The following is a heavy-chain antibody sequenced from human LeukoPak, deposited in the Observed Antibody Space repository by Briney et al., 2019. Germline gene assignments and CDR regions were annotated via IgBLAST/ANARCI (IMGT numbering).Heavy chain of an antibody. CDR1: GGSISSSSYY. J-gene: IGHJ6*03. V-gene: IGHV4-39*07. CDR2: IYYSGST. D-gene: IGHD3-3*01. Sequence: SETLSLTCTVSGGSISSSSYYWGWIRQPPGKGLEWIGSIYYSGSTYYNPSLKSRVTISVDTSKNQFSLKLSSVTAADTAVYYCARDYDFWSGYYTAHPLDYYYYMDVWGKGTTVTVSS. CDR3: ARDYDFWSGYYTAHPLDYYYYMDV.